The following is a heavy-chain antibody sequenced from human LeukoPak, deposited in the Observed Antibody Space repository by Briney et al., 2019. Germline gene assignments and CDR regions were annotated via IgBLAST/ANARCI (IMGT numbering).Heavy chain of an antibody. Sequence: ASVKVSCKASGGTFSSYAISWVRQAPGQGLEWMGGIIPIFGTANYAQKFQGRVTMTRDTSTSTVYMELSSLRSEDTAVYYCARAIAAAANFDYWGQGTLVTVSS. J-gene: IGHJ4*02. V-gene: IGHV1-69*05. CDR2: IIPIFGTA. D-gene: IGHD6-13*01. CDR3: ARAIAAAANFDY. CDR1: GGTFSSYA.